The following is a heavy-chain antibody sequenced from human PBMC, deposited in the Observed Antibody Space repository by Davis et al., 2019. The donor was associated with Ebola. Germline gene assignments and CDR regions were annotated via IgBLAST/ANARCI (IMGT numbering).Heavy chain of an antibody. Sequence: ASLNISCTASGFTFSSYAMSWVRQAPGKGLEWVSAISGTDGTTYYADSVKGRFTISRDNSKSTLYLQMNSLRVEDTAVYYCAKGSGTYKGLGDYWGQGTLVTVSS. CDR3: AKGSGTYKGLGDY. CDR2: ISGTDGTT. D-gene: IGHD1-26*01. CDR1: GFTFSSYA. J-gene: IGHJ4*02. V-gene: IGHV3-23*01.